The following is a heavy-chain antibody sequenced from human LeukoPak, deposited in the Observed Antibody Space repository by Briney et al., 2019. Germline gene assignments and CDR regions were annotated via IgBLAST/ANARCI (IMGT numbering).Heavy chain of an antibody. V-gene: IGHV1-18*01. J-gene: IGHJ4*02. CDR1: GYTFTSYG. CDR3: ATIGMYPGTTAYYFHY. Sequence: ASVKVSCKASGYTFTSYGISWVRQAPGQGLEWMGWISAYNGNTNYAQKFQGRVTMSEDTSTDTAYMDLSSLRSEDTAVYYCATIGMYPGTTAYYFHYWGQGTLVTVSS. CDR2: ISAYNGNT. D-gene: IGHD1-1*01.